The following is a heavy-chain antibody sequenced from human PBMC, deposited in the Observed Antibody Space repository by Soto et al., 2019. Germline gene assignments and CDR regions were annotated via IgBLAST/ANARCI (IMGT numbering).Heavy chain of an antibody. Sequence: QVQLVQSGAEVKKPGASVKVSCKASGYTFTSYDINWVRQATGQGLEWMGWINPNSGNTGYAQKFQGRVTMTRYTSISTAYMELRSLRSEDTAMYYCVRGLALYWSLDPWAQGTLVTVSS. CDR2: INPNSGNT. V-gene: IGHV1-8*01. J-gene: IGHJ5*02. D-gene: IGHD2-15*01. CDR3: VRGLALYWSLDP. CDR1: GYTFTSYD.